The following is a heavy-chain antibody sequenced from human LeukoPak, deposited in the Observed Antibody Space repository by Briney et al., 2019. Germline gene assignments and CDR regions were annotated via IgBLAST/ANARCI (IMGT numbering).Heavy chain of an antibody. CDR1: GYTFTGYY. D-gene: IGHD2-2*03. Sequence: ASVKVSCKASGYTFTGYYMHWVRQAPGQGLEWMGWINPNSGGTNYAQKFQGRVTMSRDTSISTAYMELSRLRSDDTAVYYCARVDTVVVPASITWFDPWGQGTLVTVSS. CDR3: ARVDTVVVPASITWFDP. J-gene: IGHJ5*02. V-gene: IGHV1-2*02. CDR2: INPNSGGT.